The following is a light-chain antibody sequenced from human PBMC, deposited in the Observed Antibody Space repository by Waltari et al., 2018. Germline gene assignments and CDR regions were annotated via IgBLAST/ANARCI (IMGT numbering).Light chain of an antibody. CDR2: DVI. V-gene: IGLV2-11*01. CDR3: CSYAGSYTRV. J-gene: IGLJ1*01. Sequence: QSALTQPRPVSGPPGQSVTIYCTGTSRIAGGYKYVSWYQQHPGKAPKLMIYDVIKRPSGVPDRFSGSKSGNTASLTISGLQAEDEADYYCCSYAGSYTRVFGTGTKVTVL. CDR1: SRIAGGYKY.